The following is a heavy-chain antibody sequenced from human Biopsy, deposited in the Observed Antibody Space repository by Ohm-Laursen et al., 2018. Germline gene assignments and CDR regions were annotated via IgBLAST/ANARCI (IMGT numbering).Heavy chain of an antibody. CDR2: NIPILGTG. CDR3: ATKLTGYFNH. V-gene: IGHV1-69*06. CDR1: VGTFSNYG. J-gene: IGHJ1*01. Sequence: SSGKVSCMAPVGTFSNYGVNWGRQVAGQCLEWLGGNIPILGTGNYVKKFQDRVTVAADTSVGPATMELLSLRSDDTAVYYCATKLTGYFNHWGQGTLVSVSS. D-gene: IGHD1-14*01.